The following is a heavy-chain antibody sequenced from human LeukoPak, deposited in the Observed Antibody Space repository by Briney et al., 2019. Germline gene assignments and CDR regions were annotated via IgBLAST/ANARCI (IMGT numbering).Heavy chain of an antibody. CDR3: ARDLGYNWNDVRYYYYYMDV. D-gene: IGHD1-1*01. CDR2: INPNSGGT. J-gene: IGHJ6*03. Sequence: GASVKVSCKASGYTFTGYYIHWVRQAPGQGLEWMGWINPNSGGTNYAQKLQGRVTMTTDTSTSTAYMELRSLRSDDTAVYYCARDLGYNWNDVRYYYYYMDVWGKGTTVTISS. V-gene: IGHV1-2*02. CDR1: GYTFTGYY.